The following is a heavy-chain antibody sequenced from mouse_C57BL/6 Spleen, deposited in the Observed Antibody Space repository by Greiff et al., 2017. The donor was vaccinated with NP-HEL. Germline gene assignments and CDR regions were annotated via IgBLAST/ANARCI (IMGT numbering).Heavy chain of an antibody. CDR1: GYTFTEYT. J-gene: IGHJ4*01. V-gene: IGHV1-62-2*01. D-gene: IGHD2-5*01. CDR3: ARHEVAYYSNYLYAMDY. CDR2: FYPGSGSI. Sequence: LQESGAELVKPGASVKLSCKASGYTFTEYTIHWVKQRSGQGLEWIGWFYPGSGSIKYNEKFKDKATLTADKSSSTVYMELSRLTSEDSAVYFCARHEVAYYSNYLYAMDYWGQGTSVTVSS.